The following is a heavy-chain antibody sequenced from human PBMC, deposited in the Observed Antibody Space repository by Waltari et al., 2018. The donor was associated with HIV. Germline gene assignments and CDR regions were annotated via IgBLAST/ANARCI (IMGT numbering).Heavy chain of an antibody. Sequence: QVHFVQSGAEVKKPGASVKVSCEASGYNFASYVIHWVRQAPGQRLEWMGWINGGNGNTRYSQKFQGRVTITRDISASTAYMELDSLRSEDTAVYYCTRAFNWDFHYYFDYWGQGTLVTVSS. CDR1: GYNFASYV. CDR3: TRAFNWDFHYYFDY. CDR2: INGGNGNT. D-gene: IGHD1-7*01. V-gene: IGHV1-3*01. J-gene: IGHJ4*02.